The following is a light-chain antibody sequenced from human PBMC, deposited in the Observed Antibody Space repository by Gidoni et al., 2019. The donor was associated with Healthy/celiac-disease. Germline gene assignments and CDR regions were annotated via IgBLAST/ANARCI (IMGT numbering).Light chain of an antibody. CDR2: WAS. Sequence: LTQSPDSLAVSLGERATINCKSSQSVLYSSNNKNYLAWYQQKPGRPPKLLIYWASTRESGVPDRFSGSGSGTDFTLTISSLQAEDVAVYYCQQYYSTPPTFGQGTKVEIK. V-gene: IGKV4-1*01. CDR3: QQYYSTPPT. CDR1: QSVLYSSNNKNY. J-gene: IGKJ1*01.